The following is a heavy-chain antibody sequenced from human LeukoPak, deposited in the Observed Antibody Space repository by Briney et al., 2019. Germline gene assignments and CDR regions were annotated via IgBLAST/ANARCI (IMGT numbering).Heavy chain of an antibody. Sequence: PGGSLRLSCAASGFTISGLWMHWVRQVPGEGLVWVARMNSAGTTINYADSVKGRFTISGDNVRNTLHLQMINLTLEDTAVYFCIREVQVRASASLGLWGRGTLVTVS. CDR2: MNSAGTTI. J-gene: IGHJ4*01. CDR1: GFTISGLW. V-gene: IGHV3-74*01. CDR3: IREVQVRASASLGL. D-gene: IGHD1-1*01.